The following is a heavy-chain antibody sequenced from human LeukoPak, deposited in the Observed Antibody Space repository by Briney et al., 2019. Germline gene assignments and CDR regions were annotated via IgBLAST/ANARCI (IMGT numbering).Heavy chain of an antibody. CDR1: GGSFSGYY. D-gene: IGHD2-2*01. CDR3: AREQYCSSISCPWDY. CDR2: IYTSGST. V-gene: IGHV4-4*07. Sequence: SETLSLTCAVYGGSFSGYYWSWIRQPPGKGLEWIGRIYTSGSTNHNPSLKSRVTMSVDTSKNQFSLKLSSVTAADTAVYYCAREQYCSSISCPWDYRGQGTLVTVSS. J-gene: IGHJ4*02.